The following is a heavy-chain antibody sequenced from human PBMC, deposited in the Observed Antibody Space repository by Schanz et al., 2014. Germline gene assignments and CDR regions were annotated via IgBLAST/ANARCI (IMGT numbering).Heavy chain of an antibody. CDR3: ASRSVYAPT. D-gene: IGHD2-8*01. J-gene: IGHJ5*02. CDR2: IYSRGGT. V-gene: IGHV3-66*01. Sequence: EVQLEVSGGGLVQPGGSLRLSCEASGFNVGNNYMSWVRQPPGKGLECISIIYSRGGTFHADSVKGRFTISRDKSKNTLYLKMNSLRAEDTAVYYCASRSVYAPTWGQGILVTVSS. CDR1: GFNVGNNY.